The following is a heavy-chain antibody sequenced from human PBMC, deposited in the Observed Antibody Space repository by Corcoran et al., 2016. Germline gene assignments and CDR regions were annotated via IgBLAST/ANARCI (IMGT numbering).Heavy chain of an antibody. CDR1: GFTFSSYS. CDR2: ISSSSSYI. J-gene: IGHJ6*02. D-gene: IGHD3-10*01. CDR3: ARYGSGSRIRYYGMDV. Sequence: EVQLVESGGGLVKPGGSLRLSCAASGFTFSSYSMNWVRQAPGKGLEWVSSISSSSSYIYYADSVKGRFTISRDNAKNSLYLQMNSLRAEVTAVYYCARYGSGSRIRYYGMDVWGQGTTVTVSS. V-gene: IGHV3-21*01.